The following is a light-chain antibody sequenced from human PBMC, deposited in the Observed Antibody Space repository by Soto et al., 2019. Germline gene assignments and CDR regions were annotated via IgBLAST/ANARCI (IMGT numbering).Light chain of an antibody. Sequence: INMTQSPSTLPASVGDRVSITCRASIDSRNDLGWYQQKPGKARKRLIYDSSTLQSGVPSRFSGAGCGEEFTLTISGLQSEDFASYFCLHHKSHPWTFGQGTKVDI. J-gene: IGKJ1*01. V-gene: IGKV1-17*01. CDR1: IDSRND. CDR2: DSS. CDR3: LHHKSHPWT.